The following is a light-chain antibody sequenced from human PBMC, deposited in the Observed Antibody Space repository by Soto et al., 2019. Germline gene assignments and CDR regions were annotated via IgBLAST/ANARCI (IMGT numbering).Light chain of an antibody. Sequence: EIVMTQSPATLSVSPGERATLSCGASQSVSSNLAWYQQKHGQAPRLLIYGASTRATGIPARFSGSGSGTEFTLTISSLQSEDFAVYYCQQYNNWPRTVGQGTKVDSK. J-gene: IGKJ1*01. CDR3: QQYNNWPRT. CDR2: GAS. V-gene: IGKV3-15*01. CDR1: QSVSSN.